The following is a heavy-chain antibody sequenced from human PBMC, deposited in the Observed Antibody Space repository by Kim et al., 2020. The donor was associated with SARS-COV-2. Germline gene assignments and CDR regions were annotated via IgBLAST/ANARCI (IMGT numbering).Heavy chain of an antibody. CDR3: AKDHLSSGWPTFDS. CDR2: VNNNNNP. V-gene: IGHV3-23*05. J-gene: IGHJ4*02. D-gene: IGHD6-19*01. CDR1: GFTFSRRA. Sequence: GGSLRLSCAASGFTFSRRAMSWVRQVPGKGLEWIASVNNNNNPYYADSVKGRFTVSRDITKDTLYLQMNSLRADDTALYYCAKDHLSSGWPTFDSWVQGT.